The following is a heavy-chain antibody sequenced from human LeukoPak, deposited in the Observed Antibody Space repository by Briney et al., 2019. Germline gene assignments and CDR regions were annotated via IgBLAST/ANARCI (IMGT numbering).Heavy chain of an antibody. V-gene: IGHV3-23*01. Sequence: TGGSLRLSCAASGFTFSSYAMSWVRQAPGKGLEGVSAISGSGGSTYYADSVKGRFTISRDNSKNTLYLQMNSLRAEDTAVYYCAKDSSFRGPPDSDYWGQGTLVTVSS. CDR2: ISGSGGST. CDR3: AKDSSFRGPPDSDY. J-gene: IGHJ4*02. D-gene: IGHD2-2*01. CDR1: GFTFSSYA.